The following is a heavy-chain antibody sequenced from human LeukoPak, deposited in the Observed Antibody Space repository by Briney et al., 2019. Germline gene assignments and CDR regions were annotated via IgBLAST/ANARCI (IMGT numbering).Heavy chain of an antibody. J-gene: IGHJ6*03. CDR3: ATTTVTSEEYFYYYMDV. Sequence: ASVKVSCKTSGYTFTCYGLSWVRQAPGQGLEWMGCIITYNGNTYYSQKLQGRVTMTTDTSTSTAYMELRSLRSDDTAVYYCATTTVTSEEYFYYYMDVWGKGTTVAVSS. CDR1: GYTFTCYG. D-gene: IGHD4-17*01. CDR2: IITYNGNT. V-gene: IGHV1-18*01.